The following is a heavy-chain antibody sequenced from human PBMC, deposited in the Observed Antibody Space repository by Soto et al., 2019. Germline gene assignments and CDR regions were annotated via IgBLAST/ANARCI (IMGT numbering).Heavy chain of an antibody. J-gene: IGHJ5*02. V-gene: IGHV1-8*01. CDR3: ARVAVAARPRWYNWFDP. D-gene: IGHD2-15*01. CDR2: MNPNSGET. CDR1: GYTFTDYD. Sequence: QEQLVHSGAEVKKPGASVKVSCKTSGYTFTDYDINWVRQATGQGLEWIGWMNPNSGETGYAQKFPGRVTMTRSASLSTAYLELSSLRSEDTAVYYCARVAVAARPRWYNWFDPWGQGTLVTVSS.